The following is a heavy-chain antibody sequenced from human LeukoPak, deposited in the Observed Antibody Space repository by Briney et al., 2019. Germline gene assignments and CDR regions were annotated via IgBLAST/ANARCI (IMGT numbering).Heavy chain of an antibody. V-gene: IGHV3-74*01. D-gene: IGHD5-18*01. Sequence: PVGSLRLSCAASGFTFTTYWMHWVRHAPGKGLVWVSHINSDGSITSYADSVKGRFTISRDNAKNTLYLQMNSLRAEDTAVYYCARDAVDTANAVWGQGTTVTVSS. J-gene: IGHJ6*02. CDR2: INSDGSIT. CDR1: GFTFTTYW. CDR3: ARDAVDTANAV.